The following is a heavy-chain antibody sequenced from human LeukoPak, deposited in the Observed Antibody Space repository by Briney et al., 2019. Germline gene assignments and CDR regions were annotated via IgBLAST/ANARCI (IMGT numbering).Heavy chain of an antibody. D-gene: IGHD4-23*01. CDR2: ISYDGSNK. V-gene: IGHV3-30*18. J-gene: IGHJ4*02. Sequence: GGSLRLSCTASRFTFSDYGMHWVRQAPGKGLEWVAFISYDGSNKYYADSVKGRFTISRDNSKNTLYLQMDSLRAEDTAVYYCAKELDYGGNSPFHYWGQGTLVTVSS. CDR3: AKELDYGGNSPFHY. CDR1: RFTFSDYG.